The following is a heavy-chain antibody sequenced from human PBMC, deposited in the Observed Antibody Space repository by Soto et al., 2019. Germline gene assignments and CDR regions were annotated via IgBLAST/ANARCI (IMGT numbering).Heavy chain of an antibody. D-gene: IGHD6-19*01. V-gene: IGHV3-23*01. CDR1: GFTFSSYA. CDR3: VKLRRVSGWSFDY. J-gene: IGHJ4*02. Sequence: EVQVLDSGGGLVQPGGSLRLSCAASGFTFSSYAMSWVRQAPGKGLEWVSSITGSGGNTHYADSVKGRFTISRDNSKNTIYLQMSSLRADDTAVYYCVKLRRVSGWSFDYWGQGTVVTVSS. CDR2: ITGSGGNT.